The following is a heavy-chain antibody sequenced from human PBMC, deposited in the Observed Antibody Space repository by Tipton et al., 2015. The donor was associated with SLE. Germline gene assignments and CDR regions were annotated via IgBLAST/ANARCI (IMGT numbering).Heavy chain of an antibody. D-gene: IGHD5-12*01. J-gene: IGHJ4*02. Sequence: SLRLSCAASGFTFSSYAMSWVRQAPGKGLEWVSAISGSGGSTSYADSVKGRFTISRDNSKNTLYLQMNSLRAEDTAVYYCAKDPRSGYDLPFYFDYWGQGTLVTVSS. CDR2: ISGSGGST. CDR3: AKDPRSGYDLPFYFDY. V-gene: IGHV3-23*01. CDR1: GFTFSSYA.